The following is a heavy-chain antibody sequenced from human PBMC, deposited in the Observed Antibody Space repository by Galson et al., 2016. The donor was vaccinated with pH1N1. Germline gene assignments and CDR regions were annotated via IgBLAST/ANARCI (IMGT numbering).Heavy chain of an antibody. CDR2: IIPLFGTT. CDR3: ARDLGVVPAATSWFDP. J-gene: IGHJ5*02. Sequence: SVKVSCKASGGTFSDSPIGWVRQAPGQGLEWMGGIIPLFGTTNYAQKFRGRVTITADESTSTAYMELSSLRYEDTAVYYCARDLGVVPAATSWFDPWGQGTLVSVSS. CDR1: GGTFSDSP. D-gene: IGHD2-2*01. V-gene: IGHV1-69*13.